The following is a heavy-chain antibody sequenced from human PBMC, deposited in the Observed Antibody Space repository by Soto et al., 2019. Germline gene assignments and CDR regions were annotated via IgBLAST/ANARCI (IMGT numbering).Heavy chain of an antibody. J-gene: IGHJ4*02. V-gene: IGHV1-18*01. CDR3: ARDVAWLRQEWEPPFDY. CDR1: GYTFTSYG. Sequence: ASVKVSCKASGYTFTSYGISWVRQAPGQGLEWMGWISAYNGNTNYAQKLQGRVTMTTDTSTSTAYMELRSLRSDDTAVYYCARDVAWLRQEWEPPFDYWGQGTLVTVSS. D-gene: IGHD1-26*01. CDR2: ISAYNGNT.